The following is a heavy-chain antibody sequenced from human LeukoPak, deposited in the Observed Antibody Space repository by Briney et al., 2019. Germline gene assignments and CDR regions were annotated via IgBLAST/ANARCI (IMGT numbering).Heavy chain of an antibody. CDR2: IYYSGST. V-gene: IGHV4-31*03. J-gene: IGHJ4*02. Sequence: SETLSLTCTVSGGSISSGGYYWRWIRQHPGKGLEWIGYIYYSGSTYYNPSLKSRVTISVDTSKNQFSLKLSSVTAADTAVYYCAREGAAAGTFPYWGQGTLVTVSS. D-gene: IGHD6-13*01. CDR1: GGSISSGGYY. CDR3: AREGAAAGTFPY.